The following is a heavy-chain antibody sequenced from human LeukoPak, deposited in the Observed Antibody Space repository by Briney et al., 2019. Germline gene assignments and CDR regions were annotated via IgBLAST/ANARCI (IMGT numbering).Heavy chain of an antibody. CDR2: ISLRGLT. V-gene: IGHV4-4*02. D-gene: IGHD1-26*01. CDR3: SRESGPFSPFGF. Sequence: PSETLSPTCGVSGGSISGTNWWSWVRQPPGQGLEWIGEISLRGLTNYSPSLRSRLTMSLDESKNQVSLNLTSVTAADTAVYYCSRESGPFSPFGFWGQGTLVTVSS. J-gene: IGHJ4*02. CDR1: GGSISGTNW.